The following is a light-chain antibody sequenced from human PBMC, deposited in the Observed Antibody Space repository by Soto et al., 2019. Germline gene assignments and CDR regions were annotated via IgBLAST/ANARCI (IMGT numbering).Light chain of an antibody. Sequence: LTQPPSVSGSPGQSVTISCTGTSSDVGSDNPVSWYQQPPGAAPRLKLYQVSNRPSGVPERFSGSKSGYTASLTISVPQTAYEADCYYTLYRNSNTVFATGSKLTVL. J-gene: IGLJ1*01. CDR2: QVS. CDR3: TLYRNSNTV. CDR1: SSDVGSDNP. V-gene: IGLV2-18*01.